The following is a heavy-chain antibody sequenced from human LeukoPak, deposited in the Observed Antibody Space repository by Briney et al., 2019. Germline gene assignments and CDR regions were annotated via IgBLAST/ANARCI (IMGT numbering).Heavy chain of an antibody. J-gene: IGHJ5*02. CDR2: IIPIFGTA. CDR3: ARVRRGGRTGWFDP. V-gene: IGHV1-69*13. D-gene: IGHD2-15*01. Sequence: SVKVSCKASGGTFSSYAISWVRQAPGQGLEWMGGIIPIFGTANYAQKFQGRVTITADESTSTAYMELRSLRSDDTAVYYCARVRRGGRTGWFDPWGQGTLVTVSS. CDR1: GGTFSSYA.